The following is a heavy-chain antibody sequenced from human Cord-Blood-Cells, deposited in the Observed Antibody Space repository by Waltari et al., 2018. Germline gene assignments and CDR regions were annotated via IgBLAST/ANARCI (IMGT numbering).Heavy chain of an antibody. CDR3: PGGGGGGSGDDFDY. V-gene: IGHV1-8*02. Sequence: QVQLVQSGAEVKKPGASVKVSCKASGYTFTSYDINWVRQATGQGLERTGGVTPKRGTQACAERCKAEATITSTPTNTQAYTEVGSVSSGDAAVYYWPGGGGGGSGDDFDYWGQGTLVTVSS. J-gene: IGHJ4*02. CDR1: GYTFTSYD. CDR2: VTPKRGTQ. D-gene: IGHD3-16*01.